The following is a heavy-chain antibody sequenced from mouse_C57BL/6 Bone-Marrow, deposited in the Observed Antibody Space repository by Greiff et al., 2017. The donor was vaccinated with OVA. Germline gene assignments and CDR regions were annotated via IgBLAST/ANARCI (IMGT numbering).Heavy chain of an antibody. CDR3: ARSVWEDHFDY. CDR1: GYTFTSYW. CDR2: IDPSDSYT. V-gene: IGHV1-69*01. J-gene: IGHJ2*01. D-gene: IGHD2-10*02. Sequence: VQLQQPGAELVMPGASVKLSCKASGYTFTSYWMHWVKQRPGQGLEWIGEIDPSDSYTNYNQKFKGKSTLTVAKSSSTAYMQLSSLTSEDSAVYYCARSVWEDHFDYWGQGTTLTVSS.